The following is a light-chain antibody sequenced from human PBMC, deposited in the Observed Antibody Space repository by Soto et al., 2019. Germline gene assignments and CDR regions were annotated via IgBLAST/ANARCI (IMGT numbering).Light chain of an antibody. CDR2: EVS. CDR3: SSYTSSNPWV. J-gene: IGLJ3*02. V-gene: IGLV2-14*01. CDR1: SSDVGGYNY. Sequence: QSALTQPASVSGSPGQSITISCTGTSSDVGGYNYVSWYQQHPGKAPKLMNYEVSNRPSGVSNRFSGSKSGNTASLTISGVQAEDEDDYYCSSYTSSNPWVFGGGTKPTVL.